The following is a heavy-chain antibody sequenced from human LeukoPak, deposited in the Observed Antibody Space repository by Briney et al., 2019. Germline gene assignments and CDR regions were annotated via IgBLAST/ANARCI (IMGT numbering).Heavy chain of an antibody. J-gene: IGHJ5*02. V-gene: IGHV3-23*01. Sequence: PGGSLRLSCAASGFTFSSYAMSWVRQAPGKGLEWVSAISGSGGSTYYADSVKGRFTISRDKSKNTLYLQMNSLRAEDTAVYYCARAVDFWSGYPQPNWFDPWGPRTLVTVSS. CDR1: GFTFSSYA. CDR3: ARAVDFWSGYPQPNWFDP. D-gene: IGHD3-3*01. CDR2: ISGSGGST.